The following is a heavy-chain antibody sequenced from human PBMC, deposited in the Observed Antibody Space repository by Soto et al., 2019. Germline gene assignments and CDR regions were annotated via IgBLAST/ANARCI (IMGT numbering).Heavy chain of an antibody. D-gene: IGHD6-25*01. CDR2: IYYSGST. CDR1: GGSRSSVGHY. V-gene: IGHV4-31*03. Sequence: SETLSLTCSVSGGSRSSVGHYWTWIRQQPGKGLEWIGYIYYSGSTDYNPSLKSRVTISVDRSKNQFSLNLSSVTAADTAIYYCARESGGYDSSTRYGLDVWGQGTTVT. J-gene: IGHJ6*02. CDR3: ARESGGYDSSTRYGLDV.